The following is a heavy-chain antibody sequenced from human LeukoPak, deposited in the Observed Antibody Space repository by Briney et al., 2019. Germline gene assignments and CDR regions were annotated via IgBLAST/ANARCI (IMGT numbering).Heavy chain of an antibody. CDR1: GFTFSSYS. CDR2: ISSSSSYI. D-gene: IGHD3-10*01. V-gene: IGHV3-21*01. CDR3: ARVQESELWFGEYFGAGDVSPSFDP. Sequence: GGSLRLSCAASGFTFSSYSMNWVRQAPGKGLEWVSSISSSSSYIYYADSVKGRFTISRDNAKNSLYLQMNSLRAEDTAVYYCARVQESELWFGEYFGAGDVSPSFDPWGQGTLVTVSS. J-gene: IGHJ5*02.